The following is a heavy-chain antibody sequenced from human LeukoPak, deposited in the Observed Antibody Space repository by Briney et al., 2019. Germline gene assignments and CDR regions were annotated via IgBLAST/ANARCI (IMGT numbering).Heavy chain of an antibody. CDR3: ARQVQHSGYDANLDY. Sequence: SETLSLTCTISGGSISSYFWSWIRQSPEKGLEWIGYIFHSGSTSYNPSFKSRVTMSEDISKNQFSLKMTSVTAADTAVYYCARQVQHSGYDANLDYWGQGTLVTVSS. V-gene: IGHV4-59*08. CDR1: GGSISSYF. CDR2: IFHSGST. D-gene: IGHD5-12*01. J-gene: IGHJ4*02.